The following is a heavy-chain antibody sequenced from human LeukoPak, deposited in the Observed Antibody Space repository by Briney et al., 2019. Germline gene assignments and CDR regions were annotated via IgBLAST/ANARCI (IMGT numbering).Heavy chain of an antibody. V-gene: IGHV3-21*01. D-gene: IGHD2-2*01. CDR1: GFTFSSYA. J-gene: IGHJ3*02. CDR2: ISSSSSYI. CDR3: ARDPDIVVALGDI. Sequence: PGGSLRLSCAASGFTFSSYAMNWVRQAPGKGLEWVSSISSSSSYIYYADSVKGRFTISRDNAKNSLYLQMNSLRAEDTAVYYCARDPDIVVALGDIWGQGTMVTVSS.